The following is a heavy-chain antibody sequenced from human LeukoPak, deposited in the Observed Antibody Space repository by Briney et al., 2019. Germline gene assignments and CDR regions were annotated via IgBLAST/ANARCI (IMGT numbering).Heavy chain of an antibody. V-gene: IGHV4-4*09. Sequence: SETLSLTCTVSGDSISSYYWSWIRQPPGKGLEGIGYIYTSGSTNYNPSLKSPVTISVDTSKNQFSLKLSSVTAADTAVYYCARVKTVGATFYYFDYWGQGTLVTVSS. CDR2: IYTSGST. CDR3: ARVKTVGATFYYFDY. J-gene: IGHJ4*02. CDR1: GDSISSYY. D-gene: IGHD1-26*01.